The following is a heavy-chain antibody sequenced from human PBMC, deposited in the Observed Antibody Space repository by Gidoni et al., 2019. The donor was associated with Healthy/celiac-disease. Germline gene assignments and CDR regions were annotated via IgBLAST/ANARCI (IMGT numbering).Heavy chain of an antibody. Sequence: QVQLQESGPGLVKPSQTLSLTCTFSGASISSGGYYWSWIRQHPGKGLEWIGYIYYSGSTYYNPSLKSRVTISVDTSKNQFSLKLSSVTAADTAVYYCARYGDYRWSGESGFDYWGQGTLVTVSS. J-gene: IGHJ4*02. CDR3: ARYGDYRWSGESGFDY. V-gene: IGHV4-31*03. CDR2: IYYSGST. D-gene: IGHD4-17*01. CDR1: GASISSGGYY.